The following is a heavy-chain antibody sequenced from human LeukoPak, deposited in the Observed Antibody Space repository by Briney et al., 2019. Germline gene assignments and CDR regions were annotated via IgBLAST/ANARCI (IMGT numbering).Heavy chain of an antibody. D-gene: IGHD1-26*01. J-gene: IGHJ4*02. Sequence: SETLSPTCTVSGGSISSYYWSWIRQPPGKGLEWIGNIYYSGSTNYNPSLKSRVTISVDTSKNQFSLKLNSVTAADTAVYYCAREVGGSYFDYWGQGTLVTVSS. CDR3: AREVGGSYFDY. CDR1: GGSISSYY. CDR2: IYYSGST. V-gene: IGHV4-59*01.